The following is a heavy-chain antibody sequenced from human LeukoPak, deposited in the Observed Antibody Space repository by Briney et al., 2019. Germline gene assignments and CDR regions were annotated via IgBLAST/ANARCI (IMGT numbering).Heavy chain of an antibody. V-gene: IGHV3-74*01. D-gene: IGHD3-10*01. Sequence: GGSLRLSCAASGFTFSSYWMHWVRQAPGKGLVWVSRIDSDGTSTGYADSVKGRFTISRDNAKNTLYLQMNSLRAEDTAMYYCARGSYSTPHDFWGQGTLVTVSS. CDR3: ARGSYSTPHDF. J-gene: IGHJ4*02. CDR1: GFTFSSYW. CDR2: IDSDGTST.